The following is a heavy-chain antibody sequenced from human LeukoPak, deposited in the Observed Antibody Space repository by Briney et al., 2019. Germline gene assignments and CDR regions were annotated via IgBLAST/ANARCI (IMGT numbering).Heavy chain of an antibody. CDR1: GGTFSSYA. CDR2: ISAYNGNT. V-gene: IGHV1-18*01. D-gene: IGHD2-2*02. J-gene: IGHJ4*02. Sequence: GASVKVSCKASGGTFSSYAISWVRQAPGQGLEWMGWISAYNGNTNYAQKLQGRVTMTTDTSTSTAYMELRSLRSDDTAVYYCARDFRPYCSSTSCYTGDYWGQGTLVTVSS. CDR3: ARDFRPYCSSTSCYTGDY.